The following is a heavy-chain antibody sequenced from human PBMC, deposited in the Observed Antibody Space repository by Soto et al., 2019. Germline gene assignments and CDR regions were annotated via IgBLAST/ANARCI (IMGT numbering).Heavy chain of an antibody. V-gene: IGHV1-46*01. J-gene: IGHJ4*02. CDR2: INPSGGST. D-gene: IGHD6-13*01. Sequence: GASVKVSCKASGYTFTGYYMHWVRQAPGQGLEWMGWINPSGGSTSYAQKFQGRVTMTRDTSTSTVYMELSSLRSEDTAVYYCARDLYSSSCYRNGFDYWRQGTLVTVSS. CDR1: GYTFTGYY. CDR3: ARDLYSSSCYRNGFDY.